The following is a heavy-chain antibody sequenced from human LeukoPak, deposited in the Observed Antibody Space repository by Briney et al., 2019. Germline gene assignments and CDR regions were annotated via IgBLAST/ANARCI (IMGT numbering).Heavy chain of an antibody. D-gene: IGHD6-19*01. CDR1: GGSISSYY. CDR3: AETTLPYTSGYFQN. CDR2: IYYSGST. V-gene: IGHV4-59*01. J-gene: IGHJ4*02. Sequence: SETLSLTCTVSGGSISSYYWSWIRQPPGKGLEWIGYIYYSGSTNYNPSLKSRVTISVDTSKNQFSLKLSSVTAADTAVYYCAETTLPYTSGYFQNWSQGALVAVSS.